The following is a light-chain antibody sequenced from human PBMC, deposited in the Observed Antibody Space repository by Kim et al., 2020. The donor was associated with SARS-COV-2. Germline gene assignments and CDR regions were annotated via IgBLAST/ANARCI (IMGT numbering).Light chain of an antibody. V-gene: IGKV1-5*03. CDR3: QQYNSYSYT. Sequence: SASVGDRVTITCRASQSISSWLAWYQQKPGKATKLLIHKASSLESGVPSRFSGSGSGTEFTLTISSLQPDDFATYYCQQYNSYSYTFGQGTKLEI. CDR1: QSISSW. J-gene: IGKJ2*01. CDR2: KAS.